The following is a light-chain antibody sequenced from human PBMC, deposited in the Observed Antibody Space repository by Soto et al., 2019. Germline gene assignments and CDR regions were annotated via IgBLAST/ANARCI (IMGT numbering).Light chain of an antibody. CDR2: DVS. CDR1: QSVSSSY. Sequence: DIVMTQSPATLSVSPGERATLSCRASQSVSSSYLAWYQQKPGQAPRLLIYDVSSRATGIPDRFSGSGSGTDFTLTVSRLEPEDFAVYYCQQYGSSPETFGQGTKVDIK. CDR3: QQYGSSPET. J-gene: IGKJ1*01. V-gene: IGKV3-20*01.